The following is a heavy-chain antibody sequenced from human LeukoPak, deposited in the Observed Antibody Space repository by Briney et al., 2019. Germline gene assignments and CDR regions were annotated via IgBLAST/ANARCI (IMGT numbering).Heavy chain of an antibody. CDR2: IKQDGSEK. CDR3: ATAGLLYSSSWYLEY. V-gene: IGHV3-7*01. D-gene: IGHD6-13*01. Sequence: GGSLRLSCAASGFTFSSYWMSWVRQAPGKGLEGVANIKQDGSEKYYVDSVKGRFTISRDNAKNSLYLQMTSLRAEDTAVYYCATAGLLYSSSWYLEYWGQGTLVTVSS. J-gene: IGHJ4*02. CDR1: GFTFSSYW.